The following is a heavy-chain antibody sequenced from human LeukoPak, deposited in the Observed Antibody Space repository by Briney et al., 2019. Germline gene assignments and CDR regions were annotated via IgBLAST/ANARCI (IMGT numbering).Heavy chain of an antibody. J-gene: IGHJ5*02. CDR3: ARDHSSKFGGGHRGGDCYSWWLDP. CDR1: GYPFTRHW. Sequence: GASVTVSCKASGYPFTRHWMHWVRQAPGQGLEWMALINPDDGDTYYAQKFQGRVTVSRDTSTSTVYMELSSLRSEDTAVYYCARDHSSKFGGGHRGGDCYSWWLDPWGQGTLVTVSS. D-gene: IGHD2-21*02. V-gene: IGHV1-46*01. CDR2: INPDDGDT.